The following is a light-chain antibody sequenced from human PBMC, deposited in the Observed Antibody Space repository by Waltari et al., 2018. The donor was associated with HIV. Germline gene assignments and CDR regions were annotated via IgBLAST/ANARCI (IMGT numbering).Light chain of an antibody. CDR1: QNFGSY. Sequence: VLLTQSPVTLSVAPGYRVTPSCRASQNFGSYLAGYPRKTAQSPRLLVYAASIWAPGIPARFTGSGSGTDFNLIIDGLQPDDCAVYYCHQYNDWPRSTFGQGTKVEIK. CDR3: HQYNDWPRST. CDR2: AAS. V-gene: IGKV3D-15*01. J-gene: IGKJ2*01.